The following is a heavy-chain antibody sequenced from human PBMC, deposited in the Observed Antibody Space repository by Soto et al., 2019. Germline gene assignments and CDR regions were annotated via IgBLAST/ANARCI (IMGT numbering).Heavy chain of an antibody. V-gene: IGHV5-51*01. CDR3: ARHNLPSSGSYYEYFQH. CDR2: IYPGDSDT. D-gene: IGHD1-26*01. J-gene: IGHJ1*01. CDR1: GYSFTSYW. Sequence: GESLKISCKGSGYSFTSYWIGWVRQMPGKGLEWMGIIYPGDSDTRYSPSFQGQVTISADKSISTAYLQWSSLKASDTAMYYCARHNLPSSGSYYEYFQHWGQGTLVTVSS.